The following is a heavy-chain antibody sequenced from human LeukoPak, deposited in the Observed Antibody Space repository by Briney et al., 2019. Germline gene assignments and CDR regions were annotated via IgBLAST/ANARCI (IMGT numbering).Heavy chain of an antibody. CDR3: TTRVVTTNDN. J-gene: IGHJ4*02. CDR2: IRSESYAETT. V-gene: IGHV3-49*04. Sequence: GGSLRLSCKGSGFIFADYAMTWVRQAPGKGLEWVGFIRSESYAETTDYGTAVKGRFTISRDDSRRIVYLQMNSLKTEDTAIYYCTTRVVTTNDNWGQGTLVTVSS. CDR1: GFIFADYA. D-gene: IGHD2-21*02.